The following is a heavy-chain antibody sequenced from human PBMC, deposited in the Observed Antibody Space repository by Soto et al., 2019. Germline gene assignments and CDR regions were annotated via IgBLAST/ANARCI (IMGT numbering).Heavy chain of an antibody. Sequence: SETLSLTCTVSGGSISSGGYYWSWIRQHPGKGLEWIGYIYYSGSTYYNPSLKSRVTISVDTSKNQFSLKLSSVTAADTAVYYCARGPLYDFWSGYYFQHWGQGTLVTVSS. V-gene: IGHV4-31*03. J-gene: IGHJ1*01. D-gene: IGHD3-3*01. CDR1: GGSISSGGYY. CDR2: IYYSGST. CDR3: ARGPLYDFWSGYYFQH.